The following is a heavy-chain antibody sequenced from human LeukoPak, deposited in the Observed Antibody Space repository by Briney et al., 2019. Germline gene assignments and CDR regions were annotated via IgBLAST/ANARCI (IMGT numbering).Heavy chain of an antibody. J-gene: IGHJ4*02. Sequence: PSETLSLTCSVSGASLSTSPYYWGWIRQPPGKGLECIGYIYYTGSTNYNPSLKSRVIISVDTSKNQFSLKLSSVTAADTAVYYCARGPIRYYDFWSGTLNFKPHEFDYWGQGTLVTVSS. CDR2: IYYTGST. V-gene: IGHV4-39*07. CDR3: ARGPIRYYDFWSGTLNFKPHEFDY. D-gene: IGHD3-3*01. CDR1: GASLSTSPYY.